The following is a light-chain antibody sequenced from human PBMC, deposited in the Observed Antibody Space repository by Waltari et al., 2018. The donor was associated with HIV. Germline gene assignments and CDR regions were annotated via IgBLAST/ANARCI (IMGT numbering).Light chain of an antibody. Sequence: IVLTLSPDSSAVSLGERSTINCESSQSILYSSNNENYLAWYQQKPGQPPKLLIYWASTRESGVPDRFSGSGSGTDFTLTISSLQAEDVAVYSCQQYYSAPPWTFGQGTKVEIK. CDR2: WAS. CDR3: QQYYSAPPWT. CDR1: QSILYSSNNENY. V-gene: IGKV4-1*01. J-gene: IGKJ1*01.